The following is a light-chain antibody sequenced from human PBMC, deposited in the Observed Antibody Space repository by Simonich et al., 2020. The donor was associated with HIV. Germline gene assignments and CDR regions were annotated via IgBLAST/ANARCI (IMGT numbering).Light chain of an antibody. CDR2: AAS. CDR3: QQYYTYQMWT. Sequence: DIQMTQSPSSLSASVGDRVTITCRASQTMSTYLNWYQQKPGRAPELLIYAASSLQSGVPSRFSGSGSGTRFTLTISSLQPEDFAKYYCQQYYTYQMWTFGQGTKVEIK. CDR1: QTMSTY. V-gene: IGKV1-39*01. J-gene: IGKJ1*01.